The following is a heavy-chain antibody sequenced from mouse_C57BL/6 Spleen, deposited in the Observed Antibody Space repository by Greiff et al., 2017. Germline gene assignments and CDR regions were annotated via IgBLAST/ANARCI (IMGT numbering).Heavy chain of an antibody. D-gene: IGHD1-1*01. CDR3: ARLDYYDKERDYAMDY. J-gene: IGHJ4*01. V-gene: IGHV1-52*01. CDR1: GYTFTSYW. CDR2: IDPSDSDT. Sequence: VQLQQPGAELVRPGSSVKLSCKASGYTFTSYWMHWVKQRPIQGLEWIGNIDPSDSDTHYNQKFKDKATLTVDKSSSTADMQLSSLTSEDSAVDYCARLDYYDKERDYAMDYWGQGTSVTVSS.